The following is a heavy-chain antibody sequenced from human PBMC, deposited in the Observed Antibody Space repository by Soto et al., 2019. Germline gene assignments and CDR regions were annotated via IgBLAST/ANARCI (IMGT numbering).Heavy chain of an antibody. Sequence: EVQLLESGGGLVQPGGSLRLACAASGFTFSSYAMSWVRQAPGKGLEWVSAISGSGGSTYYADSVKGRFTISRDNSKNTLYLQMNSLRAEDTAVYYCAKDYGGVSSEWLTCWGQGTLVTVSS. D-gene: IGHD6-19*01. J-gene: IGHJ4*02. CDR1: GFTFSSYA. CDR2: ISGSGGST. CDR3: AKDYGGVSSEWLTC. V-gene: IGHV3-23*01.